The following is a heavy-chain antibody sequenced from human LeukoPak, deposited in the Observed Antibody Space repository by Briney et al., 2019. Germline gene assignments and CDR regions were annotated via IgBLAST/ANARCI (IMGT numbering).Heavy chain of an antibody. D-gene: IGHD3-22*01. CDR2: IRGKASSYST. V-gene: IGHV3-73*01. Sequence: PGGSLKLSCAASGFTFSGSAMHWVRQASGKGLEWVGRIRGKASSYSTAYAASVKGRFTISRDDSKNTAYLQMNSLKTEDTAVYFCRGAHYDGSGPEYYFDYWGQGTLVTVSS. CDR1: GFTFSGSA. CDR3: RGAHYDGSGPEYYFDY. J-gene: IGHJ4*02.